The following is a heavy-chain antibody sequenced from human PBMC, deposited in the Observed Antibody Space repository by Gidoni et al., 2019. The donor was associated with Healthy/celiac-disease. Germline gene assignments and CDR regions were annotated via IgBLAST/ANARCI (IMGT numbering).Heavy chain of an antibody. CDR2: INSDGSST. CDR3: ARASIVAGKPNLDY. Sequence: EVQLVESGGGLVQPGGSLRLSCAASGFTFSSYWMHWVRQARGKGLVWVSRINSDGSSTSYADSVKGRFTISRDNVKNTLYLQMNSLRAEDTAVYYCARASIVAGKPNLDYWGQGTLVTVSS. CDR1: GFTFSSYW. J-gene: IGHJ4*02. D-gene: IGHD6-19*01. V-gene: IGHV3-74*01.